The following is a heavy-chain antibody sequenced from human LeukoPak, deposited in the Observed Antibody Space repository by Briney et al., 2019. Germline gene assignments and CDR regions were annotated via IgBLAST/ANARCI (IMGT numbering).Heavy chain of an antibody. CDR2: TYYRSKWYN. CDR1: GDSVSSNSAA. V-gene: IGHV6-1*01. D-gene: IGHD1-26*01. CDR3: ARDSYVNEAFDI. J-gene: IGHJ3*02. Sequence: SQTLSLTCAISGDSVSSNSAAWNWIRQSPSRGLEWLGRTYYRSKWYNDYAVSVKSRITINPDTSKNQFFLQVKSVTPEDTAVYYCARDSYVNEAFDIWGQGTMVTVSS.